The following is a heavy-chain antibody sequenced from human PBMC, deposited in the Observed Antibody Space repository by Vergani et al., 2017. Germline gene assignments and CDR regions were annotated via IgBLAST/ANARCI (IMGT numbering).Heavy chain of an antibody. D-gene: IGHD2-2*01. CDR3: ARALVVVPAAGYYYYMDV. J-gene: IGHJ6*03. CDR1: GGTFSSYA. Sequence: QVQLVQSGAEVKKPGSSVKVSCKASGGTFSSYAISWVRQAPGQGLEWMGGIIPIFGTANYAQKFQGRVTITADESTSTAYMELSSLRSEDTAVYYCARALVVVPAAGYYYYMDVWGKGTTVTVYS. CDR2: IIPIFGTA. V-gene: IGHV1-69*01.